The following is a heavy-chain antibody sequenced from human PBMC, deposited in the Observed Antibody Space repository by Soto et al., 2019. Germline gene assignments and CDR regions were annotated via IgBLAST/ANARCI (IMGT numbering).Heavy chain of an antibody. D-gene: IGHD3-22*01. J-gene: IGHJ6*02. CDR3: ARDLPQYYDSSGYTYYYYGMDV. CDR2: IYSGGST. CDR1: GFTVSSNY. V-gene: IGHV3-53*01. Sequence: GGSLRLSCAASGFTVSSNYMSWVRQAPGKGLEWVSVIYSGGSTYYAGSVKGRFTIPRDNSKNTLYLQMNSLRAEDTAVYYCARDLPQYYDSSGYTYYYYGMDVWGHGTTVTVSS.